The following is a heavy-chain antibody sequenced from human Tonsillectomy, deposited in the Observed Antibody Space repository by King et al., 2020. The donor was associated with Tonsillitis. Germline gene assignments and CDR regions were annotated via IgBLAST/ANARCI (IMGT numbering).Heavy chain of an antibody. J-gene: IGHJ6*02. CDR2: IYYSGST. V-gene: IGHV4-59*01. CDR3: AREDSSNFYYYGMDV. D-gene: IGHD6-13*01. CDR1: GGSISSYY. Sequence: QVQLQESGPGLVKPSETLSLTCTVSGGSISSYYWNWIRQPPGEGLEWIGYIYYSGSTNYNPSLKSRVTISVDTSKNQFSLMLSSVTAADTAVYYCAREDSSNFYYYGMDVWGQGTTVTVSS.